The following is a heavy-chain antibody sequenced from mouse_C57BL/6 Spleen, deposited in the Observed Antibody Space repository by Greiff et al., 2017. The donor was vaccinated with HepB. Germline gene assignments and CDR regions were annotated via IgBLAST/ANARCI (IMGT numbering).Heavy chain of an antibody. J-gene: IGHJ2*01. CDR3: ARYWGGTDYFDY. CDR1: GFTFTDYY. CDR2: IRNKANGYTT. V-gene: IGHV7-3*01. Sequence: EVKLVESGGGLVQPGGSLSLSCAASGFTFTDYYMSWVRQPPGKALEWLGFIRNKANGYTTEYSASVKGRFTISRDNSQSILYLQMNALRAEDSATYYCARYWGGTDYFDYWGQGTTLTVSS. D-gene: IGHD4-1*01.